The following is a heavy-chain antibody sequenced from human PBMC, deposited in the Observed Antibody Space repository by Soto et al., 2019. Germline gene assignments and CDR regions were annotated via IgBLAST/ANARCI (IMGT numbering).Heavy chain of an antibody. CDR2: ITSGSDYI. V-gene: IGHV3-21*02. CDR3: ARIDGYTYPNDY. J-gene: IGHJ4*02. Sequence: EVQLVKSGGGLVKPGGSLRLSCAASGFTFSNYGMNWVRQAPGKGLEWVSSITSGSDYIYYADSLKGRFTISRDNAKNSLYLQMNSLRAEDTAVYYCARIDGYTYPNDYWGQGTLVTVSS. CDR1: GFTFSNYG. D-gene: IGHD5-12*01.